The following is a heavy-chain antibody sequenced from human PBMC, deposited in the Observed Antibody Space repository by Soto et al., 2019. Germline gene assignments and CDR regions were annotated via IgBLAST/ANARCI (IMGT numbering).Heavy chain of an antibody. V-gene: IGHV3-23*01. CDR3: AKARLTDWNYGFHPRYYFDY. CDR2: ISGSGGST. D-gene: IGHD1-7*01. CDR1: GFTFSSYA. Sequence: GGSLRLSCAASGFTFSSYAMSWVRQAPGKGLEWVSAISGSGGSTYYADSVKGRFTISRDNSKNTLYLQMNSLRAEDTAVYYCAKARLTDWNYGFHPRYYFDYWGQGTLVTVS. J-gene: IGHJ4*02.